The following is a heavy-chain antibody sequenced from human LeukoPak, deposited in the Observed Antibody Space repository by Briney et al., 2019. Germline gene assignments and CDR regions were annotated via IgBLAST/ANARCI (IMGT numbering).Heavy chain of an antibody. Sequence: SETLSLTCAVYGGSFSGYYWSWIRQPPGKGLEWIGEINHSGSTNYNPSLKSRVTISVDTSKNQFSLKLSSVTAADAAVYYCARVRRYDFWSGYSLKNWFDPWGQGTLVTVSS. V-gene: IGHV4-34*01. CDR2: INHSGST. D-gene: IGHD3-3*01. J-gene: IGHJ5*02. CDR3: ARVRRYDFWSGYSLKNWFDP. CDR1: GGSFSGYY.